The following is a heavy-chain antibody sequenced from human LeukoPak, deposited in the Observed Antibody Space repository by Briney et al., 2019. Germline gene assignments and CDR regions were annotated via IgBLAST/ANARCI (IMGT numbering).Heavy chain of an antibody. Sequence: GASVKVSCKASGYTFTNYYIHWVRQAPGQGLEWMGGITPIFGIPNYAQKFQGRVTITADESTSTAYMELSSLRFEDTAVYYCARDSEHYYGLGNYYKYYYYMDVWGKGTTVTISS. CDR1: GYTFTNYY. V-gene: IGHV1-69*13. CDR3: ARDSEHYYGLGNYYKYYYYMDV. J-gene: IGHJ6*03. D-gene: IGHD3-10*01. CDR2: ITPIFGIP.